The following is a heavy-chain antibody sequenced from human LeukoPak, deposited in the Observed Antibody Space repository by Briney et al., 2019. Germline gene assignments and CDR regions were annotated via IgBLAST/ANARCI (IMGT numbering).Heavy chain of an antibody. CDR2: ISGSGGSP. J-gene: IGHJ4*02. CDR3: AKHRESYGDSCLDDY. CDR1: GFTFSSYA. Sequence: PGGSLRLSCAASGFTFSSYAMSWVRQAPGKGLEWVSAISGSGGSPYYADSVEGRFTISRDNSKNTLYLQMNSLRAEDTAVYYCAKHRESYGDSCLDDYWGQGTLVTVSS. V-gene: IGHV3-23*01. D-gene: IGHD4-17*01.